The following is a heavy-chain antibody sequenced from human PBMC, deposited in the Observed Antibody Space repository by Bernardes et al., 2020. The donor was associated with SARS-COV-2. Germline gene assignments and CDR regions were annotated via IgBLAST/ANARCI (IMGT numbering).Heavy chain of an antibody. D-gene: IGHD3-22*01. CDR3: ARVTYYYDSSGYLGGHLYWYFDL. CDR2: IGTAGDT. J-gene: IGHJ2*01. V-gene: IGHV3-13*01. CDR1: GFTFSSYD. Sequence: GGSLRLSCAASGFTFSSYDMHWVRQATGKGLEWVSAIGTAGDTYYPGSVKGRFTISRENAKNSLYLQMNSLRAGDTAVYYCARVTYYYDSSGYLGGHLYWYFDLWGRGTLVTVSS.